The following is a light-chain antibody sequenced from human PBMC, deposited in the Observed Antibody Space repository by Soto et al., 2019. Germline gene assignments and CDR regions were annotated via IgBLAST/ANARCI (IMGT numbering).Light chain of an antibody. CDR2: AAS. J-gene: IGKJ3*01. V-gene: IGKV1D-12*01. CDR1: QGISNW. Sequence: DIQMTQSPSSVSASVGDRVSITCRASQGISNWLAWYQQKPGRAPKLLIYAASSSQSGDSSRFSGSGSGTDFTLTISSLQPEDFATYYCQKRNGFPFTFGHGTKVDIK. CDR3: QKRNGFPFT.